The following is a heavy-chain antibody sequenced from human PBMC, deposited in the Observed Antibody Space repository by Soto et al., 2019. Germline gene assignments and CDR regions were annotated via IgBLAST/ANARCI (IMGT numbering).Heavy chain of an antibody. CDR3: ARAPMYSLDAFDI. CDR1: GGSFSGYY. CDR2: INHSGST. D-gene: IGHD5-18*01. Sequence: QVQLQQWGAGLLKPSETLSLTCAVYGGSFSGYYWSWISQPPGKGLEWIGEINHSGSTNYNPSLKSRVTISVDTSKNQFSLKLSSVTAADTAVYYCARAPMYSLDAFDIWGQGTMVTVSS. J-gene: IGHJ3*02. V-gene: IGHV4-34*01.